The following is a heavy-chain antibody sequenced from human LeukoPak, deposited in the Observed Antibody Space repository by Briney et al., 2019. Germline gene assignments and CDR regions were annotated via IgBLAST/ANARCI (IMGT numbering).Heavy chain of an antibody. Sequence: GGSLRLSCIASGFTFDDYGMSWVRQTPGKGLEWVSGINWNGKSTGYADSVKGRFTISRDNAKNSLYLQMNSLRAEDTAFYYCARRAGAYSHPYDYWGQGTLVTVSS. J-gene: IGHJ4*02. CDR1: GFTFDDYG. D-gene: IGHD4/OR15-4a*01. CDR3: ARRAGAYSHPYDY. V-gene: IGHV3-20*04. CDR2: INWNGKST.